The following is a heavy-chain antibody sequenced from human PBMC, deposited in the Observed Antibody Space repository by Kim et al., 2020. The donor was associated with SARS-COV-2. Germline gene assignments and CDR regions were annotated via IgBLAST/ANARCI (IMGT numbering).Heavy chain of an antibody. Sequence: YNPTLKTAVTISVDTSRNQFSLKLSSMTAADTAVYYCSSLYSSSWYGIDYWGQGTLVTVSS. J-gene: IGHJ4*02. V-gene: IGHV4-30-2*04. D-gene: IGHD6-13*01. CDR3: SSLYSSSWYGIDY.